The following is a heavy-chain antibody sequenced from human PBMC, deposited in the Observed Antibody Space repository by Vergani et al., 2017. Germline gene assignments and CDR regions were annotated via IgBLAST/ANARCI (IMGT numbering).Heavy chain of an antibody. Sequence: QVQLQESGPGLVKPSETLSLTCAVSGYSISSGYYWGWIRQPPGKGLEWIGSIYHSGSTYYNPSLKSRVTISVDTSKNQFSLKLSSVTAADTAVYYCARDVRWELRRPNSGPYYYYGMDVWGQGTTVTVSS. CDR3: ARDVRWELRRPNSGPYYYYGMDV. J-gene: IGHJ6*02. D-gene: IGHD1-26*01. V-gene: IGHV4-38-2*02. CDR1: GYSISSGYY. CDR2: IYHSGST.